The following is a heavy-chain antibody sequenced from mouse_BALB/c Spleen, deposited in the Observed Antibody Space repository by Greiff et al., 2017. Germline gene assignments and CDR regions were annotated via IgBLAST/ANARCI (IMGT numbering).Heavy chain of an antibody. CDR2: ISYSGST. CDR1: GYSITSDYA. Sequence: DVKLQESGPGLVKPSQSLSLTCTVTGYSITSDYAWNWIRQFPGNKLEWMGYISYSGSTSYNPSLKSRISITRDTSKNQFFLQLNSVTTEDTATYYCARRYDGYAMDYWGQGTSVTVSS. J-gene: IGHJ4*01. V-gene: IGHV3-2*02. CDR3: ARRYDGYAMDY. D-gene: IGHD2-3*01.